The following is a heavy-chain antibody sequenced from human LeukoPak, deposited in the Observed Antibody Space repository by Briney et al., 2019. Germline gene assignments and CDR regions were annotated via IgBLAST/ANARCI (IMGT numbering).Heavy chain of an antibody. J-gene: IGHJ6*03. D-gene: IGHD3-10*01. CDR3: AKVGITMVRGVIINPYYYYYMDV. CDR1: GFTFSSYW. Sequence: GGSLRLSCAASGFTFSSYWMHWVRQAPGKGLVWVSRINSDGSSTSYADSVKGRFTISRDNAKNTLYLQMNSLRAEDTAVYYCAKVGITMVRGVIINPYYYYYMDVWGKGTTVTISS. CDR2: INSDGSST. V-gene: IGHV3-74*01.